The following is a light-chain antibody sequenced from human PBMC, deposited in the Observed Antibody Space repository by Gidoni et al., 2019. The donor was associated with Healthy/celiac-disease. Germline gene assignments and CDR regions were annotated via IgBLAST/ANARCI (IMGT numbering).Light chain of an antibody. J-gene: IGKJ1*01. CDR1: QSVSSY. CDR3: QQSYSRPGT. V-gene: IGKV3-11*01. Sequence: PTTLSGAVGDRATIPCRASQSVSSYLTWYQQKPGQAPKLLIYAASNRANGIPARFSGSGSGTDFTLTISSLEPEDFAAYYCQQSYSRPGTFGQGTKLEIK. CDR2: AAS.